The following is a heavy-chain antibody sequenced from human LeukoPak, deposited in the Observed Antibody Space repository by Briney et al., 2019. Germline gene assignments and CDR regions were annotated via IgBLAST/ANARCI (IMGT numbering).Heavy chain of an antibody. CDR3: ARVIRETYNGY. D-gene: IGHD1-1*01. J-gene: IGHJ4*02. V-gene: IGHV3-48*03. CDR1: GFTFSSYE. CDR2: ISSSGSTI. Sequence: GGSLRLSCAASGFTFSSYEMNWVRQAPGKGLEWVSYISSSGSTIYYADSVKGRFTISRDNAKNSLYLQMNSLRAEDTAVYYCARVIRETYNGYWGQGTLVTVSS.